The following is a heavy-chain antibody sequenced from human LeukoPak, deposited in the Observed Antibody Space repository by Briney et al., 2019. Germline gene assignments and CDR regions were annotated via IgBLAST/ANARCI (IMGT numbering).Heavy chain of an antibody. J-gene: IGHJ4*02. CDR2: IGASGGST. CDR3: AKAEGYDILTGLDY. D-gene: IGHD3-9*01. V-gene: IGHV3-23*01. CDR1: GFTFSSYA. Sequence: GGSLRLSCATSGFTFSSYAMSWVRQAPGKGLEWVSGIGASGGSTYYTDSVKGRFTISRDNSKNTLYLQMNSLRTEDTAVYYCAKAEGYDILTGLDYWGQGTLVTVSS.